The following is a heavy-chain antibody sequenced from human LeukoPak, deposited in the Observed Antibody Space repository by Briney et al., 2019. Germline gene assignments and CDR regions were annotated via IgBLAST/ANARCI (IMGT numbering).Heavy chain of an antibody. Sequence: PGGSLRLSCAASGFTFSSYSMNWVRQAPGKGLERVSYISSSSSTIYYADSVKGRFTISRDNAKNSLYLQMNSLRAEDTAVYYRARESSVKDFDYWGQGTLVTVSS. CDR2: ISSSSSTI. V-gene: IGHV3-48*01. CDR3: ARESSVKDFDY. D-gene: IGHD2-2*01. J-gene: IGHJ4*02. CDR1: GFTFSSYS.